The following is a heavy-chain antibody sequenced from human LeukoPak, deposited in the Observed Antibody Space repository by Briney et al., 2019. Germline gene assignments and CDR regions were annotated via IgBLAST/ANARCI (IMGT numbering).Heavy chain of an antibody. V-gene: IGHV3-21*05. CDR2: INTDSSDI. J-gene: IGHJ4*02. D-gene: IGHD2-2*01. Sequence: GGSLRLSCAACGFTFSRYAMNWVRQAPGKGLEWVSYINTDSSDIHYADSVKGRFTISRDNARNTLYLQLSSLRAEDSAVYYCARDTFQPGLIDSWGQGTLVTVSS. CDR1: GFTFSRYA. CDR3: ARDTFQPGLIDS.